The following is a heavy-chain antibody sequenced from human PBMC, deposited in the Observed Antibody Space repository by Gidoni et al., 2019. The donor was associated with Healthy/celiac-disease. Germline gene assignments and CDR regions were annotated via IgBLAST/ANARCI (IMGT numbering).Heavy chain of an antibody. CDR1: GGTFSSYA. CDR2: IIPIFVTA. V-gene: IGHV1-69*01. D-gene: IGHD3-16*02. J-gene: IGHJ6*02. Sequence: QVQLVQSGAEVKKPGSSVKVSCKASGGTFSSYAISWVRQAPEQGLEWMGGIIPIFVTANYAQKFQGRVTITADESTSTAYMELSSLRSEDTAVYYCARGKYDYVWGSYRSQPTYYYYGMDVWGQGTTVTVSS. CDR3: ARGKYDYVWGSYRSQPTYYYYGMDV.